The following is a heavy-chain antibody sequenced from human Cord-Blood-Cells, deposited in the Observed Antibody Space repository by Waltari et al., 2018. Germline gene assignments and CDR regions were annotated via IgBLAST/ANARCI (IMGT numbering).Heavy chain of an antibody. CDR3: ARAGTTYFDY. Sequence: QVQLPESGPGLVKPSETLSLTCPVPGGSISSYYWGWIRQPPGKGLEWIGYIYYSGSTNYNPSLKSRVTISVDTSKNQFSLKLSSVTAADTAVYYCARAGTTYFDYWGQGTLVTVSS. V-gene: IGHV4-59*01. CDR2: IYYSGST. J-gene: IGHJ4*02. D-gene: IGHD1-1*01. CDR1: GGSISSYY.